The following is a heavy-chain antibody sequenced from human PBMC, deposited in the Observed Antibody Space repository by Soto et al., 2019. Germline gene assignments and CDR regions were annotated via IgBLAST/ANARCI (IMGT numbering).Heavy chain of an antibody. D-gene: IGHD5-18*01. CDR3: AKVSSRDRAYRYGTSEY. Sequence: SGGSLRLSCAASGFTFSNYAMSWVRQAPGKGLDWVSAINDNGGSTYYADSVKGRFTISRDYSKNTLYLQMDSLRAEDTAVYYCAKVSSRDRAYRYGTSEYCGTGTLLSVS. CDR1: GFTFSNYA. V-gene: IGHV3-23*01. CDR2: INDNGGST. J-gene: IGHJ4*02.